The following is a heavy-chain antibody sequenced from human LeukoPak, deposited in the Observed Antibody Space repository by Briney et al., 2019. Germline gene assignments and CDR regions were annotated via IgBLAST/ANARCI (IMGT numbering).Heavy chain of an antibody. CDR3: ARALWRYYDSSGYYYLFDY. J-gene: IGHJ4*02. CDR2: IIPIFGTA. V-gene: IGHV1-69*13. Sequence: ASVKVSCKASGGTFSSYAISWVRQAPGQGLEWMGGIIPIFGTANYAQKFQGRVTVTADESTSTAYMELSSLRSEDTAVYYCARALWRYYDSSGYYYLFDYWGQGTLVTVSS. CDR1: GGTFSSYA. D-gene: IGHD3-22*01.